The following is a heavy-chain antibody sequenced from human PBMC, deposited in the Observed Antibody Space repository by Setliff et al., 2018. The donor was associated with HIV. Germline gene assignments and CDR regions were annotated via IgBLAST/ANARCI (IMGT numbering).Heavy chain of an antibody. Sequence: ASVKVSCKASGYTLRRHGISWVRQAPGQGLEWMGWISAYNGNTNYAQKFQDRVTIIRDTSATTVYMEVNSLRSEDTAVYYCARISGNDRGGYYYHYFGYWGQGTLVTVSS. V-gene: IGHV1-18*01. CDR1: GYTLRRHG. CDR3: ARISGNDRGGYYYHYFGY. J-gene: IGHJ4*02. CDR2: ISAYNGNT. D-gene: IGHD3-22*01.